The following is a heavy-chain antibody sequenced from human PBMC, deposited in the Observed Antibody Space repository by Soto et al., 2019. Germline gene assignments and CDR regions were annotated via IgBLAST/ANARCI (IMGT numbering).Heavy chain of an antibody. V-gene: IGHV1-3*01. Sequence: QVQLVQSGAEVKKPGASVKVSCKASGYTFTSYAMHWVRQAPGQRLEWMGWINAGNGNTKYSQKFQGRVTITRDSSASTAYIGLSSLRSEDTLGYYWARGPGYTYGYNWGQGTLVTVSS. CDR2: INAGNGNT. CDR1: GYTFTSYA. CDR3: ARGPGYTYGYN. D-gene: IGHD5-18*01. J-gene: IGHJ4*02.